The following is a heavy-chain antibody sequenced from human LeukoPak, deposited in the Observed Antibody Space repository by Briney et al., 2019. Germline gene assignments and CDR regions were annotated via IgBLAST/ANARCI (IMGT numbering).Heavy chain of an antibody. CDR2: INPNSGGT. V-gene: IGHV1-2*02. CDR3: ARRGVITYYYYYGMDV. CDR1: GYTFTGYY. D-gene: IGHD3-10*01. J-gene: IGHJ6*02. Sequence: ASVKVSCKASGYTFTGYYMHWVRQAPGQGLEWMGWINPNSGGTNYAQKFQGRVTMTRDTSISTAYMELSRLRSDDTAVYYCARRGVITYYYYYGMDVWGQGTTVTVSS.